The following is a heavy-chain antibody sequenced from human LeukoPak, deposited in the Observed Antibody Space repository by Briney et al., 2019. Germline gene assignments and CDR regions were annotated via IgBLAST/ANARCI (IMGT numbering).Heavy chain of an antibody. Sequence: PGGSLRLSCAASGFTIGRSWMHWVRQAPGKGLVWVSRSEGDDSTTTYADSVKGRFTVSRDTAKNTLYLQMNSRRAEDTAVYYCAKLDWLDPWGQGTLVTVSP. CDR3: AKLDWLDP. CDR2: SEGDDSTT. J-gene: IGHJ5*02. CDR1: GFTIGRSW. V-gene: IGHV3-74*03.